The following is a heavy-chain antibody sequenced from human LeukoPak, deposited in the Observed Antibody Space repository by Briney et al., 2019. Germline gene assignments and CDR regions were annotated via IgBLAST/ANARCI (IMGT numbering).Heavy chain of an antibody. D-gene: IGHD6-13*01. CDR2: IYYSGST. CDR1: GGSISSSNYY. V-gene: IGHV4-39*01. Sequence: SETLSLTCTVSGGSISSSNYYWGWIRQPPGKGLEWIGSIYYSGSTFYNPSLKSRVTMSVDTSKNQFSLNLSSVTAADTAVYYCASLIIAAAGPGRWFDPWGQGTLVTVSS. CDR3: ASLIIAAAGPGRWFDP. J-gene: IGHJ5*02.